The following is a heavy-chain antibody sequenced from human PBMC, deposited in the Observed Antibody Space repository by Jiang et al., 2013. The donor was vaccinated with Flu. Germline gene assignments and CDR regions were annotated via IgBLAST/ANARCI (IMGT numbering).Heavy chain of an antibody. CDR2: ISGSGGST. CDR1: GFTFSSYA. J-gene: IGHJ4*02. D-gene: IGHD7-27*01. V-gene: IGHV3-23*01. CDR3: ARPLKLRANWGSAPVGY. Sequence: QLLESGGGLVQPGGSLRLSCAASGFTFSSYAMSWVRQAPGKGLEWVSAISGSGGSTYYADSVKGRFTISRDNSKNTLYLQMNSLRAEDTAVYYCARPLKLRANWGSAPVGYWGQGTLVTVSS.